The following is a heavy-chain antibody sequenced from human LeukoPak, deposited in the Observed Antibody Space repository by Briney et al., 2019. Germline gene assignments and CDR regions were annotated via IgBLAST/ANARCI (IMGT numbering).Heavy chain of an antibody. CDR1: GGSISSYY. CDR3: ARDLEVWGSGSYFFDY. Sequence: SETLSLTCTVSGGSISSYYWSWIRQPAGKGLEWIGRIYTSGSTNYNPSLKSRVTMSVDTSKNQFSLKLSSVTAADTAVYYCARDLEVWGSGSYFFDYWGLGTLVTVSS. V-gene: IGHV4-4*07. CDR2: IYTSGST. J-gene: IGHJ4*02. D-gene: IGHD3-10*01.